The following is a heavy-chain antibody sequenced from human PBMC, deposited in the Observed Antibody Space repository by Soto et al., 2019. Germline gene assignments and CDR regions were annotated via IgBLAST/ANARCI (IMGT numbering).Heavy chain of an antibody. Sequence: SETLSLTCTVSGGSIRSGGYYWSWVRQNPRKGLEWIGNIYYSGNTYYNPSLKSRLTISVDTSKNQFSLNLSSVTAADTAVYYCARDRLMATAGTARHYFGLDVWGQGTTVTV. D-gene: IGHD5-18*01. CDR2: IYYSGNT. V-gene: IGHV4-31*03. J-gene: IGHJ6*02. CDR1: GGSIRSGGYY. CDR3: ARDRLMATAGTARHYFGLDV.